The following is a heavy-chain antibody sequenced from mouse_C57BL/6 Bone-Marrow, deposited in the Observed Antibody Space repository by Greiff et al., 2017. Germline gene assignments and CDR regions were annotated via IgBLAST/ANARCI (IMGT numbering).Heavy chain of an antibody. CDR1: GFSLTSYG. D-gene: IGHD2-2*01. J-gene: IGHJ3*01. Sequence: QVQLKESGPGLVAPSQSLSITCTVSGFSLTSYGVDWVRQSPGKGLEWLGVIWGVGSTNYNSALKSRLSISKDNSKSQVFLKMNSLQTDDTAMYYCARTMVTTGGPLAYWGQGTLVTVSA. CDR3: ARTMVTTGGPLAY. V-gene: IGHV2-6*01. CDR2: IWGVGST.